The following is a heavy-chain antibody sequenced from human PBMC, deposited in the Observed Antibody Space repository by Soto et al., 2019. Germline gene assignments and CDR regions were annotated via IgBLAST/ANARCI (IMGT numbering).Heavy chain of an antibody. V-gene: IGHV3-23*01. CDR2: ISGSGGST. J-gene: IGHJ4*02. CDR1: GFTFSSYA. D-gene: IGHD3-16*02. CDR3: AKDYMITFGGVIVPFDY. Sequence: GVSLRLSCAASGFTFSSYAMSWVRQAPGKGLEWVSAISGSGGSTYYADSVKGRFTISRDNSKNTLYLQMNSLRAEDTAVYYCAKDYMITFGGVIVPFDYWGQGTLVTVSS.